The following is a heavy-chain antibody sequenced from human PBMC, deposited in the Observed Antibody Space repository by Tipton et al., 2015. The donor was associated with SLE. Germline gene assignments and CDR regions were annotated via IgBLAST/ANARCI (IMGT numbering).Heavy chain of an antibody. D-gene: IGHD2-8*01. Sequence: TLSLTCTVSGGSIGSYYWSWIRQSPGKGLEWIAYIHYSGSTNYNPSLKSRVTISIDPAKNQFSLKLTSVTAADSALYYCARGMLTWRGAVLGVDVWGQGTTVNVSS. CDR2: IHYSGST. V-gene: IGHV4-59*08. J-gene: IGHJ6*02. CDR3: ARGMLTWRGAVLGVDV. CDR1: GGSIGSYY.